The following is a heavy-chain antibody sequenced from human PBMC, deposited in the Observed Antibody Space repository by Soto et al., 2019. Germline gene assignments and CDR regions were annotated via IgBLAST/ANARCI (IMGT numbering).Heavy chain of an antibody. CDR1: GFTFASYA. V-gene: IGHV3-23*01. J-gene: IGHJ4*02. CDR2: ISGSGGNT. D-gene: IGHD6-13*01. CDR3: SKGLSIAAAGPCDY. Sequence: GRSLRLSCAASGFTFASYAMSWVRQAPGKGLEWVSGISGSGGNTYNADSVKGRFTISRDNSKNTLYLDMISLRAEDTAVYYCSKGLSIAAAGPCDYWGEGTLATVSS.